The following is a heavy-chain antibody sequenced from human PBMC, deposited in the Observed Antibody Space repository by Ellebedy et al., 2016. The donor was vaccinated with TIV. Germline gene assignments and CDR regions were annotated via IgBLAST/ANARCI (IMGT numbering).Heavy chain of an antibody. CDR3: ATREWQDPMDV. Sequence: ASVKVPCXASGHSFTRYGIHWVRQAPGQRPEWMGWINTGNGNRRYSQKFQGRITITRDTSATTAYMELSGLMSEDTAVYYCATREWQDPMDVWGQGTTVTVSS. CDR1: GHSFTRYG. D-gene: IGHD3-3*01. CDR2: INTGNGNR. J-gene: IGHJ6*02. V-gene: IGHV1-3*04.